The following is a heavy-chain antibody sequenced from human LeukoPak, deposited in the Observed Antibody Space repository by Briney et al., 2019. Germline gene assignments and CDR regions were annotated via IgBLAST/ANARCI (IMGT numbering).Heavy chain of an antibody. J-gene: IGHJ2*01. CDR3: ARDRDSRWDFDL. V-gene: IGHV3-7*01. CDR2: IKQDGSET. D-gene: IGHD3-22*01. CDR1: GFTSSTYR. Sequence: GGSLRLSCAASGFTSSTYRMSWVGQAPGKGLEWVASIKQDGSETYYVDSVKGRFTLSRDNAKNSLYLQMNSLRADDTAVYYCARDRDSRWDFDLWGRGTLVTVSS.